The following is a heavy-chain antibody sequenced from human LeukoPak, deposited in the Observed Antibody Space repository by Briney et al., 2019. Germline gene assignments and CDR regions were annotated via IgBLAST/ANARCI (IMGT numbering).Heavy chain of an antibody. V-gene: IGHV3-23*01. J-gene: IGHJ5*02. CDR2: IGGRDGST. Sequence: GGSLRLSCAASGFTFSSYGMSWVRQAPGKGLEWVSAIGGRDGSTYYADSVKGRFTISRDNSKNTLYLQMNSLRAEDTAVYYCARETILKDWRTNWFDPWGQGTLVTVSS. CDR1: GFTFSSYG. CDR3: ARETILKDWRTNWFDP. D-gene: IGHD3-9*01.